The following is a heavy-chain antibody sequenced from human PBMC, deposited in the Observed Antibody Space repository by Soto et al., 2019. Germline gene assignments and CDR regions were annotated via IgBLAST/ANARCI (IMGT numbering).Heavy chain of an antibody. Sequence: QVQLVESGGGVVQPGRSVRLSCVASGFTFSSYAMHWVRQAPGKGLEWVAAISLDGRNEKYAASVKGRFNISRDNSKNTMYLQMNKLRTEDTAVYFCAKSRLYDNNDYHRDGFDVWGPGTAVTVS. CDR1: GFTFSSYA. J-gene: IGHJ3*01. V-gene: IGHV3-30-3*02. D-gene: IGHD5-12*01. CDR2: ISLDGRNE. CDR3: AKSRLYDNNDYHRDGFDV.